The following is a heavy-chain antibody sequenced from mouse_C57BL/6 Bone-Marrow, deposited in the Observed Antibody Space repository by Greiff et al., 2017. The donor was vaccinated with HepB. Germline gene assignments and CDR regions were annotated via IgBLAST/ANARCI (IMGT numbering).Heavy chain of an antibody. D-gene: IGHD2-1*01. J-gene: IGHJ1*03. CDR3: AKSLYGNYFYWYFDV. Sequence: QVQLKQSGAELARPGASVKLSCKASGYTFTSYGISWVKQRTGQGLEWIGEIYPRSGNTYYNEKFKGKATLTADKSSSTAYMELRSLTSEDSAVYFCAKSLYGNYFYWYFDVWGTGTTVTVSS. V-gene: IGHV1-81*01. CDR2: IYPRSGNT. CDR1: GYTFTSYG.